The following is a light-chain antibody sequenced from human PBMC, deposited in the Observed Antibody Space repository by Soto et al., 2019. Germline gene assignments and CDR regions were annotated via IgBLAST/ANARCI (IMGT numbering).Light chain of an antibody. V-gene: IGKV3-11*01. Sequence: EIVLTQSPATLSLSPGERATLSCRASQSVSSYLAWYQQKPGQAPRLLIYDASNRATGIPDRFSGSGSGTEFTLTISSLKSEDFEVYYCQQYNDWPLTFGGGTKVDIK. CDR3: QQYNDWPLT. CDR2: DAS. CDR1: QSVSSY. J-gene: IGKJ4*01.